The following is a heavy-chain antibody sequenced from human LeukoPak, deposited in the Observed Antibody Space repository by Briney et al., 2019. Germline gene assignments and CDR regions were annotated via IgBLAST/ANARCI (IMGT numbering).Heavy chain of an antibody. Sequence: EASVKVSYKASGYTFTVYYMHWVRQAPGQGLEWMGWINPNSGGTNYAQKFQGRVTITRDTSISTAYMELSRLRSDDTAVYYCARDWGGYCSSTSCYLYNWFDPWGQGTLVTVSS. V-gene: IGHV1-2*02. CDR1: GYTFTVYY. J-gene: IGHJ5*02. CDR2: INPNSGGT. CDR3: ARDWGGYCSSTSCYLYNWFDP. D-gene: IGHD2-2*01.